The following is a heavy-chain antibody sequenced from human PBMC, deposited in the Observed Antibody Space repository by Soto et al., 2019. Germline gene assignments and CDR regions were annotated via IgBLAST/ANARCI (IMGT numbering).Heavy chain of an antibody. J-gene: IGHJ3*02. CDR2: IRQDGNEI. D-gene: IGHD3-10*01. CDR3: GTDQWGGAFDI. Sequence: GGSLRLSCAASGFTLSTYWMAWLRQTPGKGLEFVANIRQDGNEINYMDSVKGRFTISRDNAKNLLFLQMDSLRDDDTAVYYCGTDQWGGAFDIGGQGTMVTVS. V-gene: IGHV3-7*01. CDR1: GFTLSTYW.